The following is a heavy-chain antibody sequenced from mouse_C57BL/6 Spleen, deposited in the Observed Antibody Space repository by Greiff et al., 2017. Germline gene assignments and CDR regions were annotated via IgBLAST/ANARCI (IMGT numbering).Heavy chain of an antibody. CDR3: ANYSNYLYAMDY. D-gene: IGHD2-5*01. Sequence: DVKVVESGPGLVKPSQSLSLTCSVTGYSITSGYYWNWIRQFPGNKLEWMGYISYDGSNNYNPSLKNRISITRDTSKNQFFLKLNSVTTEDTATYYCANYSNYLYAMDYWGQGTSVTVSS. J-gene: IGHJ4*01. V-gene: IGHV3-6*01. CDR1: GYSITSGYY. CDR2: ISYDGSN.